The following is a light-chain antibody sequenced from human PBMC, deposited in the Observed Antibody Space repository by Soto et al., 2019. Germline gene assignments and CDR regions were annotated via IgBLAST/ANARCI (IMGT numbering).Light chain of an antibody. CDR1: QSVSRTS. V-gene: IGKV3-20*01. CDR3: QHYGSSRWT. CDR2: GAS. Sequence: EIVLTQSPGTLSLSPGERATLSCRASQSVSRTSLAWYQQKPGQAPRLLIYGASSRATGIPDRFSGSGSGTDFTLTISRLEPEDFAVYYCQHYGSSRWTFGQGTRVDI. J-gene: IGKJ1*01.